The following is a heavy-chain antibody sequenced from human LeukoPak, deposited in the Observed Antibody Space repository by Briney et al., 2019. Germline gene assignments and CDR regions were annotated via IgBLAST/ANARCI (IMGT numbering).Heavy chain of an antibody. J-gene: IGHJ4*02. D-gene: IGHD3-9*01. CDR1: GFTFSNYA. V-gene: IGHV3-23*01. CDR2: VGGRDDST. CDR3: AKWGDYDILTGYYDSDY. Sequence: GGSLRLSCAASGFTFSNYAMSWVRQAPGKGLEWVSAVGGRDDSTYYADSVKGRFTISRDNSKSTLYLQMNSLRAEDTAVYYCAKWGDYDILTGYYDSDYWGQGTLVTVSS.